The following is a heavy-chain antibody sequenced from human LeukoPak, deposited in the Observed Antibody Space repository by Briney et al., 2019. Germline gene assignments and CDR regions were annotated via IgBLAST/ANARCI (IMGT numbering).Heavy chain of an antibody. J-gene: IGHJ6*03. Sequence: PGGSLRLSCAASGFTFSSYGMHWVRQAPGKGLEWVAVIWYGGSNKYYADSVKGRFTISGDNSKNTLYLQMNSLRAEDTAVYYCAKDPSSRSDHMDVWGKGTTVTVSS. V-gene: IGHV3-30*02. CDR1: GFTFSSYG. CDR2: IWYGGSNK. D-gene: IGHD6-6*01. CDR3: AKDPSSRSDHMDV.